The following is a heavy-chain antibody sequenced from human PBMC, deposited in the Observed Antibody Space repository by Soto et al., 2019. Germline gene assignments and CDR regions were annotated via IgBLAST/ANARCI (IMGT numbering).Heavy chain of an antibody. CDR3: VKDGVGMWDLDI. J-gene: IGHJ3*02. D-gene: IGHD1-26*01. V-gene: IGHV3-9*01. CDR1: GFTFDDYA. Sequence: EVQLVESGGGLAQPGRSLRLSCAASGFTFDDYAMHWVRQAPGKGLEWVSGISWNSGSRGYADSVKGRFTISRDNTKNSLYLQMNSLRPEDTALYYCVKDGVGMWDLDIWGQGTMVTVSS. CDR2: ISWNSGSR.